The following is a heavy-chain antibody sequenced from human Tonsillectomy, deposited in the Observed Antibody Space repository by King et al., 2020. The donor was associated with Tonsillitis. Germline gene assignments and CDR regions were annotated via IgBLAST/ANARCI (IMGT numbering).Heavy chain of an antibody. CDR1: GGTFSNYA. D-gene: IGHD1-26*01. V-gene: IGHV1-69*01. CDR2: IIPIVGST. CDR3: ARVLGARGAFDI. Sequence: VQLVQSGAEVKKPGSSVKVSCKASGGTFSNYAISWVRQAPGQGLEWMGGIIPIVGSTNYAQKFQGRVTITADEPTSTTYMELTSLRSEDTAVYYCARVLGARGAFDIWGQGTLVTVSS. J-gene: IGHJ3*02.